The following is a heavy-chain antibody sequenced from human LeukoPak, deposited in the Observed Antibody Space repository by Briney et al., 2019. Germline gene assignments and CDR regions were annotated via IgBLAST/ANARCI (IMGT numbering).Heavy chain of an antibody. CDR3: ARVSVVRGALDAFDI. D-gene: IGHD3-10*01. J-gene: IGHJ3*02. CDR2: IYSGGST. CDR1: GFTVSSNY. Sequence: GGSLRLSCAASGFTVSSNYMSWVRQAPGKGLEWVSAIYSGGSTYYADSVKGRFTISRDNSKNTLYLQMNSLRAEDTAVYYCARVSVVRGALDAFDIWGQGTMVTVSS. V-gene: IGHV3-53*01.